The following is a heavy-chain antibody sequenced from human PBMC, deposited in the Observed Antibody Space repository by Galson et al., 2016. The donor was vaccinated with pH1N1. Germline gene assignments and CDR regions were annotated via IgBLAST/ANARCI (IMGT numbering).Heavy chain of an antibody. CDR2: IKQHGSEK. J-gene: IGHJ4*02. V-gene: IGHV3-7*01. CDR1: GFTFSSYW. D-gene: IGHD7-27*01. CDR3: ARNWEGGFDY. Sequence: SLRLSCAASGFTFSSYWMSWVRQAPGKGLEWVANIKQHGSEKHYVDSVKGRFTISRDNAKNSLYLQMNSLRVEDTAVYFCARNWEGGFDYWGQGTLVTVSS.